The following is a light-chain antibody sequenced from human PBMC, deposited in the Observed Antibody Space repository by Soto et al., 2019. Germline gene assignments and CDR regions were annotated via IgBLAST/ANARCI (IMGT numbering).Light chain of an antibody. CDR1: SSDVGGYNY. V-gene: IGLV2-14*01. CDR3: SSYTSSSTGRV. J-gene: IGLJ1*01. CDR2: DVS. Sequence: QSALTQPASVSGSPGQSITISCTGTSSDVGGYNYVSWYQQHPGKAPKLMIYDVSNRPSGVSNRFSGSKSGNTASLTISGVQAEDEVDYYCSSYTSSSTGRVFGTGTKVTVL.